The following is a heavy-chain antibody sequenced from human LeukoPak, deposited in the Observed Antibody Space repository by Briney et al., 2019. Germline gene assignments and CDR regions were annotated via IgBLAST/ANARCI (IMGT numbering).Heavy chain of an antibody. V-gene: IGHV4-34*01. CDR3: ARDSRTGSSLRYFDY. Sequence: SETLSLTCAVYGGSFSGYYWSWIRQPPGKGLEWIGEINHSGSTNYNPSLKSRVTISVDTSKNQFSLKLSSVTAADTAVYYCARDSRTGSSLRYFDYWGQGTLVTVSS. CDR1: GGSFSGYY. D-gene: IGHD3-10*01. CDR2: INHSGST. J-gene: IGHJ4*02.